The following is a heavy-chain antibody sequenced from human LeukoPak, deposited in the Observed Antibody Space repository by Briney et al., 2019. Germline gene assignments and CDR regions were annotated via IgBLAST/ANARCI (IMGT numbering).Heavy chain of an antibody. J-gene: IGHJ4*02. D-gene: IGHD1-26*01. CDR1: GYTFTSYD. CDR3: ARGSGSLRN. V-gene: IGHV1-8*01. CDR2: MNPNSGNT. Sequence: ASVKVSCKASGYTFTSYDINWVRQATGQGLEWMGWMNPNSGNTGYAQKFQGRVTMTRNTSISTAYMELNSLRSGHTAMYYCARGSGSLRNWGQGTLVTVYS.